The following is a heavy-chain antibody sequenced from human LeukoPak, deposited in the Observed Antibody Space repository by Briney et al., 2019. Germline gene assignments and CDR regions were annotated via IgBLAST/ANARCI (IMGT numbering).Heavy chain of an antibody. Sequence: PGGSLRLSCAASGFTVSSNYMSWVRQAPGRGLEWDSVIYSGGSTYYADSVKGRFTISRDNSKNTLYLQMNSLRAEDTAVYYCARDRRYSSSWLSLGWFDPWGQGTLVTVSS. CDR1: GFTVSSNY. V-gene: IGHV3-66*01. J-gene: IGHJ5*02. CDR2: IYSGGST. D-gene: IGHD6-13*01. CDR3: ARDRRYSSSWLSLGWFDP.